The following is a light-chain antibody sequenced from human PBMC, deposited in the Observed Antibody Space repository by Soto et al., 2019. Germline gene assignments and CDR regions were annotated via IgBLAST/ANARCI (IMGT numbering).Light chain of an antibody. CDR1: QSISNW. V-gene: IGKV1-5*01. CDR3: QQYNSYSWT. Sequence: DIQMTQSPSTLSASVGDRVTITCRASQSISNWLAWYQLKPGKAPNLLIYDASSLKSGVPSRFSGSGSGTEFTLTINSLQPDDFATYYCQQYNSYSWTFGQGTKVEIK. J-gene: IGKJ1*01. CDR2: DAS.